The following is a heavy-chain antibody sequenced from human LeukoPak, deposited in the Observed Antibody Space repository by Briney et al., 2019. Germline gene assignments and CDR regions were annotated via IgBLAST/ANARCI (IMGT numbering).Heavy chain of an antibody. CDR3: ARVLGGPPYYYYYYYGMDV. CDR1: GFTFSSYE. D-gene: IGHD3-10*01. CDR2: ISSSGSTI. J-gene: IGHJ6*02. Sequence: GGSLRLSCAASGFTFSSYEMNWVRQAPGKGLEWVSYISSSGSTIYYADSVKGRFTISRDNAKNSLYLQMNSLRAEDTAVYHCARVLGGPPYYYYYYYGMDVWGQGTTVTVSS. V-gene: IGHV3-48*03.